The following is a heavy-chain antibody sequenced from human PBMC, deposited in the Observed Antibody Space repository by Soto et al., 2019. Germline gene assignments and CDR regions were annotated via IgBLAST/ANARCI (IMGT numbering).Heavy chain of an antibody. CDR1: GGTFSSYA. Sequence: QVQLVQSGAEVKKPGSSVKVSCKASGGTFSSYAISWVRQAPGQGLEWMGGIIPIFGTANYAQKFQGRDTITADDTTSTAYMELSSQRSEDTAGYYCTRGTVGCSGGSCYSLDYWGQGTLVTVSS. V-gene: IGHV1-69*12. CDR2: IIPIFGTA. J-gene: IGHJ4*02. D-gene: IGHD2-15*01. CDR3: TRGTVGCSGGSCYSLDY.